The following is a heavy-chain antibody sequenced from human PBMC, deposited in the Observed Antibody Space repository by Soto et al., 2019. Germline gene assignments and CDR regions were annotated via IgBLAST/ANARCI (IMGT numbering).Heavy chain of an antibody. V-gene: IGHV3-72*01. CDR3: ARDPGSGGFRPYYIDY. CDR1: GFTFSDHQ. Sequence: GGSLRLSCAASGFTFSDHQMDWVRQAPGKGLEWVGRTRNKANSYTTEYTASVKSRFTISRDDSKKSLYLQMSSLRAEDTAVYYCARDPGSGGFRPYYIDYWGQGTLVTVSS. D-gene: IGHD3-10*01. J-gene: IGHJ4*02. CDR2: TRNKANSYTT.